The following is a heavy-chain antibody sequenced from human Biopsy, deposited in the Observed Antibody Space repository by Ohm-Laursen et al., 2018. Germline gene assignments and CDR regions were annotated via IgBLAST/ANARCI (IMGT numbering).Heavy chain of an antibody. CDR3: ATPFQYYDSWGGYPPFDH. D-gene: IGHD3-3*01. J-gene: IGHJ4*02. CDR2: IIAVSGLV. V-gene: IGHV1-69*17. Sequence: SSVKVSCKAPGGTFSNYAISWVRQAPGEGLEWMGGIIAVSGLVNYAPKFRGRVSITADKSTNTAYMELSNLKSEDTAVYYCATPFQYYDSWGGYPPFDHWGQGTLVTVSS. CDR1: GGTFSNYA.